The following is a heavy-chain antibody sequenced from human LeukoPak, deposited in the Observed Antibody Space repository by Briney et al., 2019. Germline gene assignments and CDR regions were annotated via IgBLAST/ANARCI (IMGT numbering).Heavy chain of an antibody. CDR2: IRSKAYGGTT. V-gene: IGHV3-49*03. Sequence: GGSLRLSCTASGFTFGDYAMSWFRQAPGKGLDWVGFIRSKAYGGTTEYAASVKGRFTISRDDSKSIAYLQMNSLKTEDTAVYYCTSSAKMITFGGVIVTGAYYWGQGTLVTVSS. CDR3: TSSAKMITFGGVIVTGAYY. J-gene: IGHJ4*02. CDR1: GFTFGDYA. D-gene: IGHD3-16*02.